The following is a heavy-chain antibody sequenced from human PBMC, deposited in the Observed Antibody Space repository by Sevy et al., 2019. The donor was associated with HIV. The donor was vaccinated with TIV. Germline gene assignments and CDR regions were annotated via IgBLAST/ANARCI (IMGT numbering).Heavy chain of an antibody. CDR1: GGSINSDH. CDR3: ARRNDFDI. J-gene: IGHJ3*02. CDR2: VYYTGGT. V-gene: IGHV4-59*08. Sequence: SETLSLTCTVSGGSINSDHWNWIRQPPGKGLEWIGYVYYTGGTNYNTSLKNRVTISVDRNKNQFSLKLTSVTAADTAVYYCARRNDFDIWGQGTMVTVSS.